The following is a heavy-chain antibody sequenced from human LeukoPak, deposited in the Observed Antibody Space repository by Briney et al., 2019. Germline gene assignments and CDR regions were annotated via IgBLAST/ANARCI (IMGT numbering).Heavy chain of an antibody. CDR3: ARDSHSKSSGYSFDY. CDR1: GYTFTSYG. V-gene: IGHV1-18*01. J-gene: IGHJ4*02. Sequence: GASVKVSCKASGYTFTSYGISWVRQAPGQGLEWMGWISAYNGNTNYAQKLQGRVTMTTDTSTSTAYMELRSLRSDDTAVYYCARDSHSKSSGYSFDYWGQGTLVTVSS. D-gene: IGHD3-22*01. CDR2: ISAYNGNT.